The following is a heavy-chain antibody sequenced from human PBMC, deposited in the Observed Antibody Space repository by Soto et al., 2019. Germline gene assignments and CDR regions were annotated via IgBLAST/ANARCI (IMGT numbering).Heavy chain of an antibody. CDR2: IWYDGSNK. D-gene: IGHD6-6*01. Sequence: GGSLRLSCAASGFTFSSYGMHWVRQAPGKGLEWVAVIWYDGSNKYYADSVKGRFTISRDNSKNTLYLQMNSLRAEDTAVYYCARPFWPEEIAARDAFDIWGQGTMVTVSS. V-gene: IGHV3-33*01. CDR1: GFTFSSYG. J-gene: IGHJ3*02. CDR3: ARPFWPEEIAARDAFDI.